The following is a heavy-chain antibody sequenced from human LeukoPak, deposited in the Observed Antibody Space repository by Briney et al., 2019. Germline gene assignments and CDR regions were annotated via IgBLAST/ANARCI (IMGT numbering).Heavy chain of an antibody. CDR2: FDPEDGET. D-gene: IGHD4-11*01. J-gene: IGHJ1*01. Sequence: ASVKVSCKVSGYTLTELSMHWVRQAPGKGLEWMGVFDPEDGETIYAQKFQGRVTMTTDTSTSTAYMELRSLTSDDTAVYYCARDKAVTTELTQYFHHWGQGTLVTVSS. CDR1: GYTLTELS. V-gene: IGHV1-24*01. CDR3: ARDKAVTTELTQYFHH.